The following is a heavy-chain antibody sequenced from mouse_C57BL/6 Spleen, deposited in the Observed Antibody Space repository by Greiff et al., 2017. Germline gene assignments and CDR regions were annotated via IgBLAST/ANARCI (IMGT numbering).Heavy chain of an antibody. J-gene: IGHJ2*01. Sequence: QVQLQQPGAELVMPGASVKLSCKASGYTFTSYWMHWVKQRPGQGLEWIGEIDPSDSYTNYNQKFKGKSTLTVDKSSRTAYMQLSSLTSEDSAVYYCARGWVPYYFDYWGQGTTLTVSS. CDR3: ARGWVPYYFDY. V-gene: IGHV1-69*01. CDR1: GYTFTSYW. D-gene: IGHD1-1*02. CDR2: IDPSDSYT.